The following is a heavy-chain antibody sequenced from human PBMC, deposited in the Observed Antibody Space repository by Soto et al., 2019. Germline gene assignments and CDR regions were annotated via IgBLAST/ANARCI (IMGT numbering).Heavy chain of an antibody. Sequence: GGSLRLSCAASGFTFSSYAMHWVRQAPGKGLEWVAVISYDGSNKYYADSVKGRFTISRDNSKNTLYLQMNSLRAEDTAVYYCARVYGSGTDYWGQGTLVTVSS. CDR3: ARVYGSGTDY. J-gene: IGHJ4*02. V-gene: IGHV3-30-3*01. D-gene: IGHD3-10*01. CDR1: GFTFSSYA. CDR2: ISYDGSNK.